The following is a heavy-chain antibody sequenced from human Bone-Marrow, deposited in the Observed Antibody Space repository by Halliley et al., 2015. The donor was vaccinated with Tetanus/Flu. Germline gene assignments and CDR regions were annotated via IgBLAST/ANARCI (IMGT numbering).Heavy chain of an antibody. J-gene: IGHJ4*02. CDR1: GAPINSYS. CDR2: VYFSGRT. Sequence: LRLSCPVSGAPINSYSWSWIRQPPGKGLEWIGYVYFSGRTSSIPSLTSRLTMSVDMSKNQVSLNLASVTAADTAVYYCARVRDTGGYFFDFWGQGTLVTVSP. CDR3: ARVRDTGGYFFDF. V-gene: IGHV4-59*01. D-gene: IGHD2-2*03.